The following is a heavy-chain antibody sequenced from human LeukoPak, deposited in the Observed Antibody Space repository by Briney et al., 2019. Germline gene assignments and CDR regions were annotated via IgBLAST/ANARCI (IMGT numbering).Heavy chain of an antibody. CDR3: ARVMVRGVIIRSYYYYYGMDV. V-gene: IGHV4-34*01. CDR1: GGSFSGYY. D-gene: IGHD3-10*01. Sequence: SETLSLTCAVYGGSFSGYYWSWIRQPPGKGLEWIGEINHRGSTNYNPSLKSRVTISVDTSKNQFSLKLSSVTAADTAVYYCARVMVRGVIIRSYYYYYGMDVWGKGTTVTVSS. CDR2: INHRGST. J-gene: IGHJ6*04.